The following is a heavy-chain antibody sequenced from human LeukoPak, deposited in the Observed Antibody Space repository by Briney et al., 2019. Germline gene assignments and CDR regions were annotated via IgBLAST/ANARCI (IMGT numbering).Heavy chain of an antibody. D-gene: IGHD1-26*01. Sequence: ASVKVSCKASGYTFTTYAMNWVRQAPGQGLEWMGWINTNTGNPTYAQGFTGRFVFSLDTSVSTAYLQISSLKAEDTAVYYCARGAISGSGQSYYSYMDVWGKGTTVTVS. CDR2: INTNTGNP. V-gene: IGHV7-4-1*02. CDR1: GYTFTTYA. CDR3: ARGAISGSGQSYYSYMDV. J-gene: IGHJ6*03.